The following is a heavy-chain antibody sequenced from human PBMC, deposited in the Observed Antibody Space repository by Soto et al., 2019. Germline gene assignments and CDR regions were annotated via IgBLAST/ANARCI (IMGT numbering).Heavy chain of an antibody. CDR3: ARVEEGYSYGFIDY. J-gene: IGHJ4*02. Sequence: GGSLRLSCAASGFTFRSYAMHWVRQAPGKGLEWVAVISYDGSDKYYADSVRGRFTLSRDNSKNTLYLQMNSLRVDDTAMYYCARVEEGYSYGFIDYWGQGTLVTVSS. CDR1: GFTFRSYA. CDR2: ISYDGSDK. D-gene: IGHD5-18*01. V-gene: IGHV3-30-3*01.